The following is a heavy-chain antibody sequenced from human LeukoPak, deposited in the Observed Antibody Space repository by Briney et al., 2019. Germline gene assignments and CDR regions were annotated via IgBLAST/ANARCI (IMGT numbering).Heavy chain of an antibody. CDR2: INSDGSSR. Sequence: GGSLRLSCAASGFIFSNYWIHWVRQAPGKGLVWVSRINSDGSSRNYADSVKGRFTISRDNAKNTLYLQMNSLRVEDTAVYYCASASSHRIAAGGDYWGQGTLVTVSS. D-gene: IGHD6-13*01. J-gene: IGHJ4*02. CDR1: GFIFSNYW. CDR3: ASASSHRIAAGGDY. V-gene: IGHV3-74*01.